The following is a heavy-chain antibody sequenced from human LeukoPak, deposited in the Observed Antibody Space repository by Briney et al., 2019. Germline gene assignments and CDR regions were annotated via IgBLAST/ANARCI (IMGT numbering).Heavy chain of an antibody. V-gene: IGHV4-39*02. CDR3: AREARGYYYGSGSYFGYYYYMDV. CDR1: GGSITTTIHY. J-gene: IGHJ6*03. CDR2: IYSGGIT. Sequence: SETLSLTCTVSGGSITTTIHYWGWIRQPPGKGLEWIGNIYSGGITHYNPSLKSRVTMSVDTSKNQFSLKLSSVTAADTAVYYCAREARGYYYGSGSYFGYYYYMDVWGKGTTVTVSS. D-gene: IGHD3-10*01.